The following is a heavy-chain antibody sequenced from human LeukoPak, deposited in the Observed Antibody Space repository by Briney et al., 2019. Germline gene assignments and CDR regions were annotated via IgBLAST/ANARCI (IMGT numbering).Heavy chain of an antibody. D-gene: IGHD1/OR15-1a*01. J-gene: IGHJ6*03. CDR2: IRSKAYGGTT. CDR3: TRDEQHHYYYYYMDV. V-gene: IGHV3-49*03. CDR1: GFTLSSYE. Sequence: GGSLRLSCIASGFTLSSYEMSWIRQAPGKGLEWVGFIRSKAYGGTTEYAASVKGRFTISRDDSKSIAYLQMNSLKTEDTAVYYCTRDEQHHYYYYYMDVWGKGTTVTISS.